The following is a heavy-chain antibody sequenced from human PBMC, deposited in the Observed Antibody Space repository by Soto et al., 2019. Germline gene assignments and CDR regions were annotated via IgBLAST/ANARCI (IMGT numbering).Heavy chain of an antibody. CDR3: GRDPELWDENVASRPSTYYYGMDV. Sequence: QLVESGGGLVEPGGSLRLSCAASGFTFSDHYMSWIRQAPGKGLEWVSYISRSGSIVYYADSVKGRFTISRDNSKNSXXLQMDGLRAEDTAIYYCGRDPELWDENVASRPSTYYYGMDVWGQGTTVAVAS. V-gene: IGHV3-11*01. CDR1: GFTFSDHY. CDR2: ISRSGSIV. J-gene: IGHJ6*02. D-gene: IGHD3-16*01.